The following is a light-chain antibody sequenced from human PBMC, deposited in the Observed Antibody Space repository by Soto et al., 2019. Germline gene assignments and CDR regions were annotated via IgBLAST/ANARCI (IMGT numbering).Light chain of an antibody. J-gene: IGKJ1*01. CDR1: QTISSW. CDR3: QHYNSYSEA. Sequence: DIHMTQTPSTLSGYVGDRVAITCRASQTISSWLDWYLQKPGKAPKLLIYKASTLKSGVPSRFSGSGSGTEFTLTISSLQPDDFATYYCQHYNSYSEAFGQGTKVDI. CDR2: KAS. V-gene: IGKV1-5*03.